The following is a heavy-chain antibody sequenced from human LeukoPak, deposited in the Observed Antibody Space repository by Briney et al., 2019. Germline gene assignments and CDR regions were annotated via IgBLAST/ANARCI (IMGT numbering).Heavy chain of an antibody. V-gene: IGHV3-9*01. CDR2: ISWNSGSI. CDR3: AKAYSRYYYYYYGMDV. CDR1: GFTFDDYA. D-gene: IGHD6-13*01. J-gene: IGHJ6*02. Sequence: PGRSLRLSCAASGFTFDDYAMLWVRQAPGKGLEWVSGISWNSGSIGYADSVKGRFTISRDNAKNSLYLQMNSLRAEDTALYYCAKAYSRYYYYYYGMDVWGQGTTVTVSS.